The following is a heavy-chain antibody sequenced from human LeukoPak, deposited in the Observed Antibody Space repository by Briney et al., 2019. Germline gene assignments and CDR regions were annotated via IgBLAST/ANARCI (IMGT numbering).Heavy chain of an antibody. Sequence: SETLSLTCTASGGSISSYYWSWIRQPPGKGLEWIGYIYYSGSTNYNPSLKSRVTISVDTSKNQFSLKLSSVTAADTAVYYCARAGPYYYGMDVWGQGTTVTVSS. CDR3: ARAGPYYYGMDV. CDR2: IYYSGST. CDR1: GGSISSYY. V-gene: IGHV4-59*01. J-gene: IGHJ6*02.